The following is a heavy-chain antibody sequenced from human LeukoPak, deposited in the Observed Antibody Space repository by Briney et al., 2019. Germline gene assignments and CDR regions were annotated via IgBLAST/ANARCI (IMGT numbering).Heavy chain of an antibody. D-gene: IGHD3-3*01. J-gene: IGHJ3*02. Sequence: ASVKVSCKASGYTFTGYYMHWVRQAPGQGLEWMGWINPNSGGTKYAQKFQGRVTMTRDTSISSAYMELSRLRSDDTAVYYCARVRFLEWFFDAFDIWGQGTMVTVSS. CDR3: ARVRFLEWFFDAFDI. CDR2: INPNSGGT. CDR1: GYTFTGYY. V-gene: IGHV1-2*02.